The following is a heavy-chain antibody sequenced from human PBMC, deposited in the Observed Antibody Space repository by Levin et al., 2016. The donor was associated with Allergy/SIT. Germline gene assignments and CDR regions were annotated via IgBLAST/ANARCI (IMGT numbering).Heavy chain of an antibody. CDR2: IHYSGRT. CDR3: ARDRADVYGFRDYYYGLDV. D-gene: IGHD5/OR15-5a*01. J-gene: IGHJ6*02. Sequence: SETLSLTCNVSGGSISSYYWSWIRQPPGKGLEWIGYIHYSGRTNYNPSLKSRVTISVDTSKNQLSLKLSSVTAADTAVYYCARDRADVYGFRDYYYGLDVWGQGTTVTVSS. CDR1: GGSISSYY. V-gene: IGHV4-59*01.